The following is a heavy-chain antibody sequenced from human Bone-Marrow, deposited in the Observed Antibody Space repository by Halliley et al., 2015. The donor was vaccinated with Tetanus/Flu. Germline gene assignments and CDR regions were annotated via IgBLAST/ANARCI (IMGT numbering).Heavy chain of an antibody. CDR1: GFGFSSYH. V-gene: IGHV3-30*03. CDR2: ISFDGRNK. D-gene: IGHD6-19*01. CDR3: ARAPAGQWLAFDY. J-gene: IGHJ4*02. Sequence: FLRLSCAASGFGFSSYHMHWVRQVPGKGLEWVALISFDGRNKHYGDSVKGRFTISRDNSKNTLYLQMNSLRGDDTAVFYCARAPAGQWLAFDYWGQGTLVTVSS.